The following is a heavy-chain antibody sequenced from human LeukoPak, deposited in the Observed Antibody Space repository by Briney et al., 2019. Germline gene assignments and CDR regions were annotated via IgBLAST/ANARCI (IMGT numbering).Heavy chain of an antibody. CDR2: ISYDGSNK. CDR3: ARCRGYYDFWSGYYDRNYYYYGMDV. Sequence: PGGSLRLSCAASGFTFSSYAMHWVRQAPGKGLEWVAVISYDGSNKYYADSVKGRFTISRDNSKNTLYLQMNSLRAEDTAVYYCARCRGYYDFWSGYYDRNYYYYGMDVWGQGTTVTVSS. J-gene: IGHJ6*02. V-gene: IGHV3-30-3*01. D-gene: IGHD3-3*01. CDR1: GFTFSSYA.